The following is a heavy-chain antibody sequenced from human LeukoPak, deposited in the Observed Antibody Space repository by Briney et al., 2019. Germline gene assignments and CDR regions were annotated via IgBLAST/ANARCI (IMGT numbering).Heavy chain of an antibody. Sequence: TGGSLRLSCAASGFTFSSYAMHWVRQAPGKGLEWMAVISYDGSNKYYADSVKGRFTISRDNSKNTLYLQMNSLRAEDTAVYYCARGLGRYYFDYWGQGTLVTVSS. CDR3: ARGLGRYYFDY. J-gene: IGHJ4*02. V-gene: IGHV3-30*01. D-gene: IGHD1-26*01. CDR2: ISYDGSNK. CDR1: GFTFSSYA.